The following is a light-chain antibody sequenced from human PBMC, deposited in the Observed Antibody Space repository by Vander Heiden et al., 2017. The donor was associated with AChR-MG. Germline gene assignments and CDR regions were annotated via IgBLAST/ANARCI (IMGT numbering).Light chain of an antibody. Sequence: QSALTQPASVSGSPGQSITISCTGTSSDINDYNYVSWYQHSPGKAPKLIISDVNKRPSGVSNRFAGSKSGNTASLTSSGLQAEDEADYYCSSYTSTTLLVFGTGTKVTVL. CDR3: SSYTSTTLLV. CDR1: SSDINDYNY. V-gene: IGLV2-14*03. CDR2: DVN. J-gene: IGLJ1*01.